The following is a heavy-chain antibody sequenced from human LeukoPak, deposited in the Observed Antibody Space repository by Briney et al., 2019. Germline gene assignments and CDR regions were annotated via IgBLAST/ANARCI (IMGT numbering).Heavy chain of an antibody. CDR1: GGSFSGYY. D-gene: IGHD4-17*01. CDR2: INHSGST. V-gene: IGHV4-34*01. J-gene: IGHJ4*02. CDR3: ARVVSTVTHPVGY. Sequence: SETLSLTCAVYGGSFSGYYWGWIRQPPGKGREWVGEINHSGSTNYNPSLKRRVTISVDTSKNQFSLKLSSVTAADTAVYYCARVVSTVTHPVGYWGQGTLVTVSS.